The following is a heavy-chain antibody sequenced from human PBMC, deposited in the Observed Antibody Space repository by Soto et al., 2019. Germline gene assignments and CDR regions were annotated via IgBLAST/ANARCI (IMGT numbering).Heavy chain of an antibody. CDR1: GGSISSSSYY. D-gene: IGHD4-17*01. CDR2: IYYSGST. Sequence: LQLQESGPGLVKPSETLSLTCTVSGGSISSSSYYWGWIRQPPGKGLGWFGSIYYSGSTYYNQSLKSRVTISVDTSKNQFALKLSSVTAADTAVDYCARQGRTTVNAFDIWGQGTMVTVSS. CDR3: ARQGRTTVNAFDI. V-gene: IGHV4-39*01. J-gene: IGHJ3*02.